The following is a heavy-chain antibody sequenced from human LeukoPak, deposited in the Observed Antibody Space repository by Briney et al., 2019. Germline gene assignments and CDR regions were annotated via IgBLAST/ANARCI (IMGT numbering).Heavy chain of an antibody. Sequence: GGSLRLSCAASGFTFNNYAMTWVRQAPGEGLEWVSVINGGSGNSYYADSVKGRFTVSRDNSKNTLYLQMNSLRDEDTAVYYCAKGQGYNYGDSIDYWGQGTLVTVSS. CDR3: AKGQGYNYGDSIDY. D-gene: IGHD5-18*01. CDR2: INGGSGNS. J-gene: IGHJ4*02. V-gene: IGHV3-23*01. CDR1: GFTFNNYA.